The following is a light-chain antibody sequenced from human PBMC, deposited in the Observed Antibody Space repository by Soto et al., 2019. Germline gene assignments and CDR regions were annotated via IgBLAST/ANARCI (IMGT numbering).Light chain of an antibody. J-gene: IGKJ3*01. CDR3: QQYGSSPLFP. CDR1: QSLSSSY. Sequence: EIVLTQSPGTLSLSPGEGATLSCRASQSLSSSYLAWYQQKPGQAPRLLIYGASGRATGIPDRFSGSGSGTDFPLPLSRLEPEDFAVYYCQQYGSSPLFPFGPGTKVDIK. CDR2: GAS. V-gene: IGKV3-20*01.